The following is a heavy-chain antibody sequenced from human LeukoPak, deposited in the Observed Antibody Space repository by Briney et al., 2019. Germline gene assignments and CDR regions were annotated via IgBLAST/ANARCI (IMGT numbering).Heavy chain of an antibody. CDR2: ISYDGSNK. V-gene: IGHV3-30*04. CDR3: ASRIVGTPDYFDY. CDR1: GFTFSSYA. J-gene: IGHJ4*02. Sequence: HPGGSLRLSCAASGFTFSSYAMHWVRQAPGKGLEWVAVISYDGSNKYYADSVKGRFTISRDNSKNTLYLQMNSLRAEDTAVYYCASRIVGTPDYFDYWGQGTLVTVSS. D-gene: IGHD1-26*01.